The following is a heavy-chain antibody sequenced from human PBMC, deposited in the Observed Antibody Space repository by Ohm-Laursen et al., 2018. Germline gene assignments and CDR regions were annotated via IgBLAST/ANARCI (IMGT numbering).Heavy chain of an antibody. CDR2: IWYDGSNK. D-gene: IGHD6-19*01. Sequence: SSLRLSCTASGFTFSSYGMHWVRQAPGKGLEWVAVIWYDGSNKYYADSVKGRFTISRDNSKNTLYLQMNSLRAEDTAVYYCARDRGRAGSSGWLNSYYYYYGMDVWGQGTTVTVSS. CDR1: GFTFSSYG. V-gene: IGHV3-33*01. J-gene: IGHJ6*02. CDR3: ARDRGRAGSSGWLNSYYYYYGMDV.